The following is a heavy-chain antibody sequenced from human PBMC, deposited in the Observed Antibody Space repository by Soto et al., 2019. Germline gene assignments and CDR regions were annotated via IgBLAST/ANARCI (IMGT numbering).Heavy chain of an antibody. CDR3: ARPTAAVKHAFDL. Sequence: PGESLKISCKGSGYTFTQYWISWVRQTPGKGLEWLGRLDPSDSFTSHSPAFQGHVTISSDKSISTTYLQWNSLKASDTAMYYCARPTAAVKHAFDLWGAGTMVTVS. CDR2: LDPSDSFT. D-gene: IGHD6-25*01. CDR1: GYTFTQYW. V-gene: IGHV5-10-1*01. J-gene: IGHJ3*01.